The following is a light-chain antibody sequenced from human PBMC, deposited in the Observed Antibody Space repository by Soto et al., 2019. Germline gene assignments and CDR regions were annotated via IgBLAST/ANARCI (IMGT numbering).Light chain of an antibody. V-gene: IGKV3-20*01. CDR3: QQYGSSLWWT. CDR2: GAS. CDR1: QSVSSSY. Sequence: EIVLTHSPGTLSLSPGERATLSCRASQSVSSSYLAWYQQKPGQAPRLLIYGASSRATGIPDRFSGSGSGTAFTLTIGRLEPEDFAVYYCQQYGSSLWWTVGQGTKVDIK. J-gene: IGKJ1*01.